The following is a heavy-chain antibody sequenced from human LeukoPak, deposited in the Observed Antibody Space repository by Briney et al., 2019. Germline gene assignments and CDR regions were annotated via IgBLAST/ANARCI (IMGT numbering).Heavy chain of an antibody. CDR3: ARGPPGYLDS. CDR1: GGSISSGSYY. Sequence: PSQTLSLTCTVSGGSISSGSYYWSWIRQPAGKGLEWIGRIYTSGSTNYNPSLKSRVTMSVDTSKNQFSLRLSSVNAADTAAYYCARGPPGYLDSWGQGIMFTVSS. CDR2: IYTSGST. J-gene: IGHJ4*02. V-gene: IGHV4-61*02.